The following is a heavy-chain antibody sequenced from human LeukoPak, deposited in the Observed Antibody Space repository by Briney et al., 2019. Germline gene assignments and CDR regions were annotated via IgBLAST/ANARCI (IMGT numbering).Heavy chain of an antibody. CDR2: ISAYNGNT. Sequence: ASVKVSCKASGYTFTSYGTSWVRQAPGQGLEWMGWISAYNGNTNYAQKLQGRVTMTTDTSTSTAYMELRSLRSDDTAVYYCAVSAPYCSGGSCYPTPPDYWGQGTLVTVSS. CDR1: GYTFTSYG. CDR3: AVSAPYCSGGSCYPTPPDY. J-gene: IGHJ4*02. V-gene: IGHV1-18*01. D-gene: IGHD2-15*01.